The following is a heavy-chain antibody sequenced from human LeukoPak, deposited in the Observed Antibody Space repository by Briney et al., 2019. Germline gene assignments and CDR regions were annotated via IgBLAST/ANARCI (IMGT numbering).Heavy chain of an antibody. J-gene: IGHJ4*02. CDR1: GFTFSSYE. D-gene: IGHD1-7*01. Sequence: GGSLRLSCAASGFTFSSYEMNWVRQASGKGLEWVGHIRSKGNNYATAYAASVKGRFTISRDDSKNTAYLQMDSLKTEDTAVYYCTRHETSIDYWGQGTLVTVSS. CDR2: IRSKGNNYAT. V-gene: IGHV3-73*01. CDR3: TRHETSIDY.